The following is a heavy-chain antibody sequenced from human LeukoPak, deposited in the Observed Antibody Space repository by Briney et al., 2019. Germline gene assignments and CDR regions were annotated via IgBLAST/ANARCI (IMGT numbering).Heavy chain of an antibody. D-gene: IGHD6-19*01. CDR1: GGSISSYY. V-gene: IGHV4-59*01. CDR3: ARDAGNSGWYSYYYGMDV. J-gene: IGHJ6*02. Sequence: PSETLSLTCTVPGGSISSYYWSWIRQPPGKGLEWIGYIYYSGSTNYNPSLKSRVTISVDTSKNQFSLKLSSVTAADTAVYYCARDAGNSGWYSYYYGMDVWGQGTTVTVSS. CDR2: IYYSGST.